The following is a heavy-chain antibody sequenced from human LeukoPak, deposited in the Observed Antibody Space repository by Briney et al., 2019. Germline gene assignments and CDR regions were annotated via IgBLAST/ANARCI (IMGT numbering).Heavy chain of an antibody. CDR3: ARRDYGGNSDGLFDY. D-gene: IGHD4-23*01. Sequence: GESLKISCKGSGYIFTSYWIGWVRQMPGKGLEWMGIIYPGDSHTRYSPSFQGQVTISADTSINTAYLQWSSLKASDTAMYYCARRDYGGNSDGLFDYWGQGSLVTVSS. CDR2: IYPGDSHT. J-gene: IGHJ4*02. V-gene: IGHV5-51*01. CDR1: GYIFTSYW.